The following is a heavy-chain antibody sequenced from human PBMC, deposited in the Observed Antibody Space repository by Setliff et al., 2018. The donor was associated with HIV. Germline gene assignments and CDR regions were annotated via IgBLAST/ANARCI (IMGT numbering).Heavy chain of an antibody. V-gene: IGHV4-39*01. J-gene: IGHJ3*01. Sequence: TPSETLSLTCTVSGGSIIINDYYWGWIRQSPGKGLEWIGSIVYSGTTYYNVSLESRVTISVDTSKNQYSLKLSSVTAADTAVYYCVRSGYSGHFDVWGQGTMVTVSS. D-gene: IGHD5-12*01. CDR1: GGSIIINDYY. CDR2: IVYSGTT. CDR3: VRSGYSGHFDV.